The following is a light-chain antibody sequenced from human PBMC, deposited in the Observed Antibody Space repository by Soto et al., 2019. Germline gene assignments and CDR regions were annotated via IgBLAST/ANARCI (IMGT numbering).Light chain of an antibody. CDR1: QSVSSY. J-gene: IGKJ4*01. CDR2: DAS. V-gene: IGKV3-11*01. Sequence: EIVLTQSPATLSLSPGERATLSCRASQSVSSYLSWYQQKPGQAPRLLIYDASNRATGIPARCSGSGSGTDFPLTIISLEPEDFEVYYCQQRSNWPRLTFGGGTKVEIK. CDR3: QQRSNWPRLT.